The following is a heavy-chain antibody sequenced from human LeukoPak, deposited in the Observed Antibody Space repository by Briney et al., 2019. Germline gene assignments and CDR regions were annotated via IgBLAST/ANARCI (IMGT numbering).Heavy chain of an antibody. Sequence: ASVKVSCKASGYTFTGYYMHWVRQAPGQGLEWMGWINPNSGGTNYAQKFQGRVTMTRDTSISTAYMELSRLRSDDTAVYYCAQTRGYCSGGSCEVFDPWGQGTLVTVSS. CDR3: AQTRGYCSGGSCEVFDP. CDR1: GYTFTGYY. D-gene: IGHD2-15*01. CDR2: INPNSGGT. J-gene: IGHJ5*02. V-gene: IGHV1-2*02.